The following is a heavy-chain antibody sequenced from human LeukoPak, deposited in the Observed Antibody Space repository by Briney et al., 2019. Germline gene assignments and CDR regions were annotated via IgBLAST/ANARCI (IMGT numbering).Heavy chain of an antibody. Sequence: SETLSLTCTVSGGSISSYYWSWIRQPPGKGLEWIGYIYYSGSTNYNPSLKSRVTISVDTSKNQFSLKLSSVTAADTAVYYRARHGPRRTAVAGYFDYWGQGTLVTVSS. CDR2: IYYSGST. J-gene: IGHJ4*02. D-gene: IGHD6-19*01. CDR1: GGSISSYY. CDR3: ARHGPRRTAVAGYFDY. V-gene: IGHV4-59*08.